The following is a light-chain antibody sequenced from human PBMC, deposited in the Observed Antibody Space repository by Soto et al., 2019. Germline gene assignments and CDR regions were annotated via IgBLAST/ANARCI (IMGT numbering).Light chain of an antibody. J-gene: IGKJ5*01. V-gene: IGKV1-39*01. CDR3: QQSYTTASIT. Sequence: DIQMTQYPSSLSSSVGARVTINCRASQSISRNLNWYQHKPGKAPKLLIYAASSLQNGVPSRFSGGGSGTEFTLSIRGLQPEDCGTYYCQQSYTTASITFGQGTRLES. CDR2: AAS. CDR1: QSISRN.